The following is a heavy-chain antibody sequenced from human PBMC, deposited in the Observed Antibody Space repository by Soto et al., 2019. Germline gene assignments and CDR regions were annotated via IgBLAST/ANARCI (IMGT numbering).Heavy chain of an antibody. J-gene: IGHJ4*02. CDR1: GGSVSSSSYY. Sequence: PSETLSLTCTVSGGSVSSSSYYWGWIRQPPGKGLEWIGSIYYSGITYSNPSLKSRITISVDTSKNQFPLRLNSVTAADTAVYYCARHQGSYYKDHFGYWGQGALVTVSS. CDR3: ARHQGSYYKDHFGY. D-gene: IGHD3-10*01. CDR2: IYYSGIT. V-gene: IGHV4-39*01.